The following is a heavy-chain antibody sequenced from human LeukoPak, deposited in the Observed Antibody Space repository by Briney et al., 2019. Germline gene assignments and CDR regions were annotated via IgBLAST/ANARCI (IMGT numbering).Heavy chain of an antibody. D-gene: IGHD6-13*01. CDR2: IYTSGST. Sequence: PSETLSLTCSVSGGSISSGSYYWSWIRQPAGKGLEWIGRIYTSGSTNYNPSLKSRVTISVDTSKNQFSLKLSSVTAADTAVYYCARWGSSWDYNWFDPWGQGTLVTVS. V-gene: IGHV4-61*02. CDR1: GGSISSGSYY. CDR3: ARWGSSWDYNWFDP. J-gene: IGHJ5*02.